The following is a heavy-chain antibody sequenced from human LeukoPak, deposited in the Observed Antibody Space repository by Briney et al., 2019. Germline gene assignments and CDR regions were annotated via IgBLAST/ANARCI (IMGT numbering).Heavy chain of an antibody. J-gene: IGHJ5*02. CDR2: MNPNSGNT. CDR1: GYTFTSYD. D-gene: IGHD2-2*01. CDR3: ARVELVHPPAGPYCSSTSCYLHWFDP. V-gene: IGHV1-8*01. Sequence: ASVMVSCKASGYTFTSYDINWVRQATGQGLEWMGWMNPNSGNTGYAQKFQGRVTMTRSTSISTAYMELSSLRSEDTAVYYCARVELVHPPAGPYCSSTSCYLHWFDPWGQGTLVTVSS.